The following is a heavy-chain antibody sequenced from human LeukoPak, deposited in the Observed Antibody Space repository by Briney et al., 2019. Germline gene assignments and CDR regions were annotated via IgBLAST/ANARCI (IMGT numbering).Heavy chain of an antibody. CDR1: GFTFSNYG. V-gene: IGHV3-30*02. CDR2: IRYDASNE. Sequence: GGSLRLSCAASGFTFSNYGMHWVRQAPGKGLDWVAFIRYDASNEYYVDSVKGRFTISRDNSKNTLYLQMNSLRAEDTAVYYCAKDQPSDPGLDYWGQGTLVTVSS. J-gene: IGHJ4*02. CDR3: AKDQPSDPGLDY.